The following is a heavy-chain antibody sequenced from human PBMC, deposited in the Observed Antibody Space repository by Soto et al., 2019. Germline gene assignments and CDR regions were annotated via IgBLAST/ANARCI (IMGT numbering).Heavy chain of an antibody. CDR3: ARETNYYDSSGYYKFYFDY. CDR1: GFTFSSYG. J-gene: IGHJ4*02. Sequence: GGSLRLSCAASGFTFSSYGMHWVRQAPGKGLEWVAVIWYDGSNKYYADSVKGRFTISRDNSKNTLYLQMNSLRAEDTAVYYCARETNYYDSSGYYKFYFDYWGQGTLVTVSS. CDR2: IWYDGSNK. D-gene: IGHD3-22*01. V-gene: IGHV3-33*01.